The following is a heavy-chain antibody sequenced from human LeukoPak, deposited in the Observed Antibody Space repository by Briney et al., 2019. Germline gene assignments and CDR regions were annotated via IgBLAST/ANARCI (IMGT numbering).Heavy chain of an antibody. Sequence: SVKVSCKASGGTFSSYAISWVRQAPGQGLEWMGRIIPIFGTANYAQKFQGRGTIATDESTSTAYMELSSLRSEDTAVYCCARAPVVVAATPLFTDYYYYMDVWGKGTTVTVSS. CDR1: GGTFSSYA. CDR3: ARAPVVVAATPLFTDYYYYMDV. CDR2: IIPIFGTA. D-gene: IGHD2-15*01. J-gene: IGHJ6*03. V-gene: IGHV1-69*05.